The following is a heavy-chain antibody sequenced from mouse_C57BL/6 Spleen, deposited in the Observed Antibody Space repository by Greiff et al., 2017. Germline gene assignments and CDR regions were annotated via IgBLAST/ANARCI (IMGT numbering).Heavy chain of an antibody. J-gene: IGHJ2*01. CDR1: AFTFRDYG. Sequence: DVQLVESGGGLVKPGGSLKLSCAASAFTFRDYGMHWVRQAPEKGLEWVAYISSGSSTIYYADTVKGRFTISRDNAKNTLFLQMTSLRSEDTAMYYCATDSDYWGQGTTLTVSS. CDR2: ISSGSSTI. V-gene: IGHV5-17*01. CDR3: ATDSDY.